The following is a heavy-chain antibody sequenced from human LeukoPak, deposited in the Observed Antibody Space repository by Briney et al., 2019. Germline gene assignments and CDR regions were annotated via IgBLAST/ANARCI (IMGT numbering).Heavy chain of an antibody. J-gene: IGHJ4*02. D-gene: IGHD5-12*01. CDR1: GGTFSSYA. Sequence: ASVKVSCKASGGTFSSYAINWVRQATGQGLEWMGWMNPNSGNTGYAQKFQGRVTMTRNTSISTAYMELSSLRSEDTAVYYCASYSGYDYVLDYWGQGTLVTVSS. CDR2: MNPNSGNT. CDR3: ASYSGYDYVLDY. V-gene: IGHV1-8*02.